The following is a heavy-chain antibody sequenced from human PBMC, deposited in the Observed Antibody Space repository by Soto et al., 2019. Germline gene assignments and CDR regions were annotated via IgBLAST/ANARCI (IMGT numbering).Heavy chain of an antibody. V-gene: IGHV1-69*02. CDR1: GGTFSSYT. D-gene: IGHD2-21*01. CDR2: IIPILGIA. J-gene: IGHJ4*02. CDR3: ATIGEELRRPGPDY. Sequence: ASVKVSCKASGGTFSSYTISWVRQAPGQGLEWMGRIIPILGIANNAQKFQGRVTITADKSTSTAYMELSSLRSEDTAVYYCATIGEELRRPGPDYWGQGTLVTVSS.